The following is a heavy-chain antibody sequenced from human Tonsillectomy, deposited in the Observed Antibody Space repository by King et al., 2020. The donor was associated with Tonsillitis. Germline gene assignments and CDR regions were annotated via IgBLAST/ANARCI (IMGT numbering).Heavy chain of an antibody. J-gene: IGHJ6*02. CDR1: GFTFDDYA. CDR2: ISWNSGSI. CDR3: AKDISGVRSSWYSGYGMDV. V-gene: IGHV3-9*01. D-gene: IGHD6-13*01. Sequence: VQLVESGGGLVQPGRSLRLSCAASGFTFDDYAMHWVRQSPGKGLEWVSGISWNSGSIGYADSVKGRFTISRDNAKNSLYLQMNSLRAEDTALYYCAKDISGVRSSWYSGYGMDVWGQGTTVTVSS.